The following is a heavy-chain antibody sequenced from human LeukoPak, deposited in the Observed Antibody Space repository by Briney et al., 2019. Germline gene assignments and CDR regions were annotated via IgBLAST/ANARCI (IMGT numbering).Heavy chain of an antibody. CDR3: ARDPSSSWSAPNNWFDP. CDR1: GFTFSSYS. V-gene: IGHV3-48*02. Sequence: HSGGSLRLSCAASGFTFSSYSMNWVRQAPGKGLEWISYVSYSSSTIYYADSVKGRFTISRDNAKNSLYLQMNSLRDEDTAVYYCARDPSSSWSAPNNWFDPWGQGTLVTVSS. D-gene: IGHD6-13*01. J-gene: IGHJ5*02. CDR2: VSYSSSTI.